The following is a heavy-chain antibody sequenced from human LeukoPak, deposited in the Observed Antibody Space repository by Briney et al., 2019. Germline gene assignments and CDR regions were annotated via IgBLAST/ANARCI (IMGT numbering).Heavy chain of an antibody. J-gene: IGHJ5*02. Sequence: GGSLRLSCAASGFTVSSNYMSWVRQAPGKGLEWVSVIYSGGSTYYADSAKGRFTISRDNSKNTLYLQMNSLRAEDTAVYYCARNVYSGSHNWFDPWGQGTLVTVSS. CDR3: ARNVYSGSHNWFDP. CDR1: GFTVSSNY. V-gene: IGHV3-53*01. CDR2: IYSGGST. D-gene: IGHD1-26*01.